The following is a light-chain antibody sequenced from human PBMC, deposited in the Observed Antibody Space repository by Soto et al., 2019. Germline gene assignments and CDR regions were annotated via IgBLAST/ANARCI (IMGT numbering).Light chain of an antibody. CDR2: GAS. Sequence: ELVLTQSPGTLSLSPGERATLSCMASQSVSSNYFAWYQQKPGQAPRLLMYGASSRATGIPDRFSGSGSGTDFTLTISRLEPEDYAVYYCQQYGTSPVTFSGGTKVEIK. CDR1: QSVSSNY. J-gene: IGKJ4*01. CDR3: QQYGTSPVT. V-gene: IGKV3-20*01.